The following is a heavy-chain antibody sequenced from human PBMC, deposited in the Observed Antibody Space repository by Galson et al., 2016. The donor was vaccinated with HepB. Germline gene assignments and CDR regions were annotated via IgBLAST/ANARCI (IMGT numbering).Heavy chain of an antibody. J-gene: IGHJ5*02. Sequence: LRLSCAASGFTFSSYAMSWVRQAPGKGLEWVSTISGSGATTCVADSVKGRFTMSRDNSKNTLYLQMNSLRVEDTAIYYCAKGGQWLLRGPGWFDPWGQGTLVSVSS. CDR1: GFTFSSYA. CDR3: AKGGQWLLRGPGWFDP. CDR2: ISGSGATT. D-gene: IGHD6-19*01. V-gene: IGHV3-23*01.